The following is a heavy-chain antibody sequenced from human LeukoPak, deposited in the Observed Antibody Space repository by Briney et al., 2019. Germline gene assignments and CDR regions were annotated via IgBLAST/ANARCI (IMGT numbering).Heavy chain of an antibody. CDR1: GGSISSGGYY. CDR2: IYYSGST. CDR3: PIDQIGVAYNFPY. J-gene: IGHJ4*01. V-gene: IGHV4-31*03. D-gene: IGHD5-24*01. Sequence: SQTLSLTCTVSGGSISSGGYYWSWIRQHPGKGLEWIGYIYYSGSTYYNPSLKSRVTISVDTSKNQFSLKLSSVTAADTAVYYWPIDQIGVAYNFPYWGKEPWSPSPQ.